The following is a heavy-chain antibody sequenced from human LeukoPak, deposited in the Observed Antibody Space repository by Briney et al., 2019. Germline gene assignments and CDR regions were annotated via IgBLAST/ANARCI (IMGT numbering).Heavy chain of an antibody. D-gene: IGHD7-27*01. CDR3: ARANWGSRYFDY. V-gene: IGHV4-4*07. CDR2: IYTSGST. CDR1: GGSISRYY. J-gene: IGHJ4*02. Sequence: MPSETLSLTCTVSGGSISRYYWSWIRQPAGKGLEWIGRIYTSGSTNYNPSLKSRVTMSVETPKTPSSLKLSSVTAADTAVYYCARANWGSRYFDYWGQGTLVTVSS.